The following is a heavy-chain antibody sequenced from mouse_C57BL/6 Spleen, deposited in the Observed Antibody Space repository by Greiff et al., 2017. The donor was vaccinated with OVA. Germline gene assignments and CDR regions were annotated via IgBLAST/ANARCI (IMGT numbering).Heavy chain of an antibody. J-gene: IGHJ4*01. V-gene: IGHV1-82*01. Sequence: LVESGPELVKPGASVKISCKASGYAFSSSWMNWVKQRPGKGLEWIGRIYPGDGDTNYNGKFKGKATLTADKSSSTAYMQLSSLTSEDSAVYFCAREGYYDYDDYAMDYWGQGTSVTVSS. CDR3: AREGYYDYDDYAMDY. D-gene: IGHD2-4*01. CDR1: GYAFSSSW. CDR2: IYPGDGDT.